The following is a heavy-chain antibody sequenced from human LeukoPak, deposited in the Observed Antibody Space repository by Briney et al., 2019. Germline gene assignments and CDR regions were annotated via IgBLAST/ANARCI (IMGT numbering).Heavy chain of an antibody. D-gene: IGHD6-13*01. J-gene: IGHJ4*02. Sequence: SETLSLTCTVSGGSISSYYWSWIRQPPGKGLEWSGYIYYSGSTNYNPSLKSRVTISVDTSKNQFSLKLSSVTAADTAVYYCARSMYSSSWYSPVDYWGQGTLVTVSS. CDR2: IYYSGST. V-gene: IGHV4-59*01. CDR1: GGSISSYY. CDR3: ARSMYSSSWYSPVDY.